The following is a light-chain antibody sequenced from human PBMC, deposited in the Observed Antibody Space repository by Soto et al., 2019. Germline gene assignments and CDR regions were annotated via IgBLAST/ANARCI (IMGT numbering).Light chain of an antibody. CDR2: EVT. J-gene: IGLJ1*01. CDR1: SSDIGGYNY. CDR3: SSYTSSNTPV. V-gene: IGLV2-14*01. Sequence: QSVLTQPASVSGSPGQSITISCTGGSSDIGGYNYVSWFQQHPGKVPKLMIYEVTNRPSGVSNRFSGSKSGSTASLTISGLQAEDEADYYCSSYTSSNTPVFGTGTKV.